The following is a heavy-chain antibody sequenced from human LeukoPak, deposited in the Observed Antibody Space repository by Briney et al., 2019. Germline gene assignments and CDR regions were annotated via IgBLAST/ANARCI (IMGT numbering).Heavy chain of an antibody. CDR2: IKKDGREK. CDR1: GFTFCSFR. Sequence: GGYLRLYCAASGFTFCSFRMSRVRQAQGQGREWVVKIKKDGREKAYVHSVKGRFTISRDNAQNSLPLQMNSRRVEDTAVYYCARDQRYCTSVNCRGDAFDVWGQGSLVSVSS. V-gene: IGHV3-7*01. CDR3: ARDQRYCTSVNCRGDAFDV. D-gene: IGHD2-8*01. J-gene: IGHJ3*01.